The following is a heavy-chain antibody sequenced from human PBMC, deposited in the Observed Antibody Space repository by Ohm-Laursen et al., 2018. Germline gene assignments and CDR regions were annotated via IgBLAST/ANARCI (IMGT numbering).Heavy chain of an antibody. Sequence: SLRLSCAASGFIVSSNYMSWVRQAPGKGLEWVSVIFSGGTTYYIGSVKGRFTISRDNSKNTLYLQMNSLRPEDTAVYYCARDVDYGQFDCWGQGTLVTVSS. V-gene: IGHV3-53*01. CDR3: ARDVDYGQFDC. J-gene: IGHJ4*02. CDR1: GFIVSSNY. CDR2: IFSGGTT. D-gene: IGHD4-17*01.